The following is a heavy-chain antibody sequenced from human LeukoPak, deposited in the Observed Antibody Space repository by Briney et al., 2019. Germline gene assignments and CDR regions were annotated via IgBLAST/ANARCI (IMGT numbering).Heavy chain of an antibody. CDR1: GFTFTTYS. Sequence: GGSLRLSCAASGFTFTTYSMNWVRQAPGKGLQWVSSLSSSGSYIYYADSLKGRFTISRDNAKNSLYLQMNSLRAEDTAVYYCARGDYFDYWGQGTLVTVSS. CDR3: ARGDYFDY. CDR2: LSSSGSYI. V-gene: IGHV3-21*01. J-gene: IGHJ4*02.